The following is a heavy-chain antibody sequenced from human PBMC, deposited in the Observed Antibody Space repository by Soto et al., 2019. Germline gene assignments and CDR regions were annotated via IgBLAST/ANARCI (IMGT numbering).Heavy chain of an antibody. CDR1: GYTFTSYG. J-gene: IGHJ4*02. CDR3: AREFRGRLRLGDLSYDY. D-gene: IGHD3-16*02. V-gene: IGHV1-18*01. CDR2: ISADNDNT. Sequence: QVQLVQSGAEVKKPGASVKVSCKASGYTFTSYGISWVRQAPGQGLEWTGWISADNDNTNYAQKLQGRVTMTTDTSTSTAYMEVRSMRSDDTAVYYCAREFRGRLRLGDLSYDYWGQGTLVTVSS.